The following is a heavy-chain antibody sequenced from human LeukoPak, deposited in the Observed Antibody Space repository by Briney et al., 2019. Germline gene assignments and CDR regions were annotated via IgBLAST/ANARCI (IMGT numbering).Heavy chain of an antibody. CDR3: AALGYAIVGVGDDADDI. D-gene: IGHD3-3*01. CDR2: IIVDSGKT. Sequence: SVKVSCKASVFTFSNSALQWVRQARGQGLEWIGWIIVDSGKTYDAKKFQGRVTITRDMSTTTAYLELSSLRSEDTAVYYCAALGYAIVGVGDDADDIWGQGTMVTVSS. J-gene: IGHJ3*02. CDR1: VFTFSNSA. V-gene: IGHV1-58*01.